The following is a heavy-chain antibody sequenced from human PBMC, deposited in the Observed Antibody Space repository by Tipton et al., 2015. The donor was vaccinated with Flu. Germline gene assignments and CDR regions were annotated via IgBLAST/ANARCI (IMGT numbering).Heavy chain of an antibody. J-gene: IGHJ3*01. CDR1: GGSVTSSY. CDR2: ISTSGST. V-gene: IGHV4-4*07. CDR3: ARDLRGYSGYTGGDAFDL. D-gene: IGHD5-12*01. Sequence: TLSLTCTVSGGSVTSSYWSWIRQPAGKGLEWIGRISTSGSTNYNASLESRVTMSRDTSKNHFSLRLSSATAADTALYYCARDLRGYSGYTGGDAFDLWGPGIMVTLSS.